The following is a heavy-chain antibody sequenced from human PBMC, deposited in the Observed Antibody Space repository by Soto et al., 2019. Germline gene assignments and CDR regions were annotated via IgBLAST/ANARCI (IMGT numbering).Heavy chain of an antibody. Sequence: QITLKESGPTLVKPTQTLTLTCTFSGFSLSTSRVGVGWIRQPPGKALEWLAVIYWDDAKTYRPSLKSRLTIPKTTSKNPGTLTITHKDPSDTAADYGAHSCGGKSLTWGQGTLVTVSS. V-gene: IGHV2-5*02. CDR3: AHSCGGKSLT. D-gene: IGHD3-16*01. CDR1: GFSLSTSRVG. J-gene: IGHJ4*02. CDR2: IYWDDAK.